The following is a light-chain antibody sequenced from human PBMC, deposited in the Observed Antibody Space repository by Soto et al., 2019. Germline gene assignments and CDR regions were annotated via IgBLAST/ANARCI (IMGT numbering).Light chain of an antibody. CDR3: QQYYSTPFT. CDR1: QSVLDSYNNKNY. V-gene: IGKV4-1*01. J-gene: IGKJ3*01. CDR2: WAS. Sequence: DIVMTQSPDSLAVSLGEGATINCKASQSVLDSYNNKNYLAWYQQKPGQPPKLLIYWASTRESGVPDRFSGTGSGTDFTLTISSLQAEDVAVYYCQQYYSTPFTFGPGTKVDIK.